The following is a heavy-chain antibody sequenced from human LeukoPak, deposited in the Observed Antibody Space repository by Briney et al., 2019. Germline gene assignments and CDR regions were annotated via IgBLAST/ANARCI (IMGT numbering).Heavy chain of an antibody. J-gene: IGHJ3*02. Sequence: GGSLRLSCAASGFTFSSYGMSWVRQAPGKGLEWVSGINWNGGSTGYADSVKGRFTISRDNAKNSLYLQMNSLRAEDTALYYCASESGSYSEPGAFDIWGQGTMVTVSS. CDR1: GFTFSSYG. D-gene: IGHD1-26*01. CDR3: ASESGSYSEPGAFDI. CDR2: INWNGGST. V-gene: IGHV3-20*04.